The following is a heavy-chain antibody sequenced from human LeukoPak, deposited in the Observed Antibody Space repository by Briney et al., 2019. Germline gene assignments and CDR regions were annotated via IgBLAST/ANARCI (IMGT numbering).Heavy chain of an antibody. CDR2: IYYSGST. CDR3: ARGPGSSYGDYAYQFDY. D-gene: IGHD4-17*01. CDR1: GGSISGYH. V-gene: IGHV4-59*01. J-gene: IGHJ4*02. Sequence: SETLSLTCTVSGGSISGYHWTWIRQPPGKGLEWIGYIYYSGSTNYNPSLKSRVTISVDTSKNQFSLKLTSVTAADTAVYYCARGPGSSYGDYAYQFDYWGQGTLVTVSS.